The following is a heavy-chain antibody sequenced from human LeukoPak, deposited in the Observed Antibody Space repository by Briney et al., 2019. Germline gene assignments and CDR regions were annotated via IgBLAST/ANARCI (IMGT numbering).Heavy chain of an antibody. CDR2: IIPIFGTA. CDR3: ARQTYYDFWSGYYTPGPFDY. CDR1: GGTFSSYA. V-gene: IGHV1-69*05. D-gene: IGHD3-3*01. Sequence: SVKVSCKASGGTFSSYAISWVRQAPGQGLEWMGGIIPIFGTANYAQKFQGRVTITTDESTSTAYMELSSLRSEDTAVYYCARQTYYDFWSGYYTPGPFDYWGQGTLVTVSS. J-gene: IGHJ4*02.